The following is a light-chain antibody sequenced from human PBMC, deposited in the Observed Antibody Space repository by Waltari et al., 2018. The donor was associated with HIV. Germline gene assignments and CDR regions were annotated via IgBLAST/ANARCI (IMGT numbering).Light chain of an antibody. Sequence: NFMLTQPHSVSESPGKTVTISCARSSGSIASNHVQWYQQRPDSAPTPVIYEDNQRPSAVPDRFSGSIDSSSNSASLTISELKTEDEADYYCQSYDSTNPCIFGTGTRVTVL. CDR3: QSYDSTNPCI. CDR2: EDN. CDR1: SGSIASNH. J-gene: IGLJ1*01. V-gene: IGLV6-57*03.